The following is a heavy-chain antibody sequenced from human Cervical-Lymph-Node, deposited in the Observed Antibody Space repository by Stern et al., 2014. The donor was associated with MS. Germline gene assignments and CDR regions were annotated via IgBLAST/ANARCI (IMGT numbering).Heavy chain of an antibody. CDR2: NGVGSGNT. Sequence: QLVQSGPEVKKPGTSVKVSCKASGFTFTSSAVQWVRQARGQRLAWTGWNGVGSGNTNYAQKFQERVTITRDMSTSTAYMELSSLRSEDTAVYYCAAFVTFSRAAGREPFDYWGQGTLVTVSS. J-gene: IGHJ4*02. CDR3: AAFVTFSRAAGREPFDY. CDR1: GFTFTSSA. D-gene: IGHD6-13*01. V-gene: IGHV1-58*01.